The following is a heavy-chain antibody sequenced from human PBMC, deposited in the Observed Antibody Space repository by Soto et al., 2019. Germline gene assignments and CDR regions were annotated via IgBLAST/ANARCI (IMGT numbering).Heavy chain of an antibody. J-gene: IGHJ6*02. D-gene: IGHD3-10*01. Sequence: GESLRLSCEASGFTFNNYSMDWVRQAPEKGLEWVSSISSSGTYIYYADSVKGRFAISRDNANNVMYLQMDNLRAEDTAVYYCVRAGHVFDVHYYGMDLWGQGTTVTVSS. CDR1: GFTFNNYS. CDR2: ISSSGTYI. CDR3: VRAGHVFDVHYYGMDL. V-gene: IGHV3-21*01.